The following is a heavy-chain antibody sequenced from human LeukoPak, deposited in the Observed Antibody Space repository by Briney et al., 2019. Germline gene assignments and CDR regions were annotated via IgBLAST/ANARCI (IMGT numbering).Heavy chain of an antibody. V-gene: IGHV4-39*01. CDR2: IYYSGST. D-gene: IGHD2-2*02. CDR3: ASTAGCSSTSCYRGGNWFDP. CDR1: GGSISSSSYY. J-gene: IGHJ5*02. Sequence: SETLSLICTVSGGSISSSSYYWGWIRQPPGKGLEWIGSIYYSGSTYYNPSLKSRVTISVDTSKNQFSLKLSSVTAADTAVYYCASTAGCSSTSCYRGGNWFDPWGQGTLVTVSS.